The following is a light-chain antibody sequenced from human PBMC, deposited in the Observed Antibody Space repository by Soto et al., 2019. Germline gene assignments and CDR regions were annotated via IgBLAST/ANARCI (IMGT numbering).Light chain of an antibody. V-gene: IGLV2-23*02. CDR1: NSDVGKYDF. J-gene: IGLJ3*02. CDR3: CSYTSSETVV. Sequence: QSALTQPASVYGTPGQSITISCTGTNSDVGKYDFVSWYQHYPDKAPKFIIYEVNKRPSGVSHRFSGSKSGSTASLTISGLQAEDEAHYYCCSYTSSETVVFGGGTKLTVL. CDR2: EVN.